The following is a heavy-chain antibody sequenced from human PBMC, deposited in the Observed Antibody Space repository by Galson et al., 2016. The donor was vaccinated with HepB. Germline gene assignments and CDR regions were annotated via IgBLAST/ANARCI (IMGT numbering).Heavy chain of an antibody. D-gene: IGHD4-23*01. CDR3: AKDAKRMTSGNGGIFDY. CDR1: GFSFDDYA. J-gene: IGHJ4*02. CDR2: ISWNSGGI. V-gene: IGHV3-9*01. Sequence: SLRLSCAASGFSFDDYAIHWVRQAPGKGLEWVAGISWNSGGIGYADSVKGRFTISRDNSKNTLYLQMNSLRAEDTAVFYCAKDAKRMTSGNGGIFDYWGQGTLVTVSS.